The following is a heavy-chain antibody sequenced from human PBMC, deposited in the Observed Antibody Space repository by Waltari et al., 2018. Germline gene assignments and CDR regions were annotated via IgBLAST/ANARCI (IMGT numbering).Heavy chain of an antibody. CDR2: MNPNSGNT. CDR1: GYTFTSYD. Sequence: QVQLVQSGAEVQKPGASVKVSCKASGYTFTSYDIHWVRQATGQGLEWMGWMNPNSGNTGYAQKFQGRVTMTRNTSISTAYMELSSLRSEDTAVYYCARGGGMGSGSYAYYFDYWGQGTLVTVSS. J-gene: IGHJ4*02. D-gene: IGHD3-10*01. V-gene: IGHV1-8*01. CDR3: ARGGGMGSGSYAYYFDY.